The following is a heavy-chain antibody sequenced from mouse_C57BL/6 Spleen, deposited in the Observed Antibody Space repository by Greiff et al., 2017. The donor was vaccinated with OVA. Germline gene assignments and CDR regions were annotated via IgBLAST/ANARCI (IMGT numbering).Heavy chain of an antibody. Sequence: QVQLQQPGAELVMPGASVKLSCKASGYTFTSYWMHWVKQRPGQGLEWIGEIDPSDSYTNYNQKFKGKSTLTVDKSSSTAYMQLSSLTSEDSAVYYCARCESTRLQGDAIDYWGQGTSVTVSS. D-gene: IGHD2-13*01. V-gene: IGHV1-69*01. CDR2: IDPSDSYT. CDR3: ARCESTRLQGDAIDY. J-gene: IGHJ4*01. CDR1: GYTFTSYW.